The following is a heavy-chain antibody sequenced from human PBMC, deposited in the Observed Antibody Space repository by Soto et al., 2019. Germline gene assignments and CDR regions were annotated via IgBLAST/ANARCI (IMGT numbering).Heavy chain of an antibody. CDR1: GGSISSSNYY. Sequence: PSETLSLTCTVSGGSISSSNYYWGWIRQPPGKGLEWIASIYYSGTTYYNPSLKSRVTISVDTSKNQFSLKLSSVTAADTAVYYCARSPDSSGYYPRRYYYGMGVWGQGTTVT. D-gene: IGHD3-22*01. V-gene: IGHV4-39*07. CDR2: IYYSGTT. J-gene: IGHJ6*02. CDR3: ARSPDSSGYYPRRYYYGMGV.